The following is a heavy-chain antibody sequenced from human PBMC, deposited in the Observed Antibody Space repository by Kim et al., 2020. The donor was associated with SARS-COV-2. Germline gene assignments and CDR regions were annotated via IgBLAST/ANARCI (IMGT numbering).Heavy chain of an antibody. J-gene: IGHJ6*02. V-gene: IGHV4-31*03. Sequence: SETLSLTCTVSGGSISSGGYYWSWIRQHPGKGLEWIGYIYYSGSTYYNPSLKSRVTISVDTSKNQFSLKLSSVTAADTAVYYCARDPVVRGEGGMDVWGQGTTVTVSS. D-gene: IGHD3-10*01. CDR1: GGSISSGGYY. CDR3: ARDPVVRGEGGMDV. CDR2: IYYSGST.